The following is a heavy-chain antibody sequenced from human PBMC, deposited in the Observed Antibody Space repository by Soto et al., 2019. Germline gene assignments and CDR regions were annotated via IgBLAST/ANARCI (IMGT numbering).Heavy chain of an antibody. J-gene: IGHJ6*02. CDR2: ITSSAART. CDR3: ANDCLCGGTCQPIWDYYGMDV. D-gene: IGHD2-15*01. Sequence: EVQLLESGGGLVQPGGSLRLSCEASGFTFSKYAMSWVRQAPGKGLEWVSGITSSAARTYYADSVKGRFTISRDNSKNTLYLEMTSLRAAETAVYYCANDCLCGGTCQPIWDYYGMDVWGRGNTVTVSS. V-gene: IGHV3-23*01. CDR1: GFTFSKYA.